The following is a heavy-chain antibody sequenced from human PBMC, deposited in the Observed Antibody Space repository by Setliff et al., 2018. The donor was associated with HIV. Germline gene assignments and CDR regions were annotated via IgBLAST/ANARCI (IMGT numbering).Heavy chain of an antibody. V-gene: IGHV4-38-2*01. Sequence: SETLSLTCAVSGYSISSGYYWGWIRQPPGKGLEWIGSIYHSGSTNYNPSLKSRVTISVDTSKNQFSLKLSSVTAADTAVYYCARSEMATITAHFDYWGQGTLVTVSS. D-gene: IGHD5-12*01. CDR1: GYSISSGYY. CDR3: ARSEMATITAHFDY. CDR2: IYHSGST. J-gene: IGHJ4*02.